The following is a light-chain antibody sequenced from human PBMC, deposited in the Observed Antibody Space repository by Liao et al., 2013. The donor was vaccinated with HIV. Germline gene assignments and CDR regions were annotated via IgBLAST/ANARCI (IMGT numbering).Light chain of an antibody. CDR3: QVWDSNNNHYV. J-gene: IGLJ1*01. CDR1: NIGSKS. CDR2: YDS. Sequence: SYVLTQPPSVSVAPGKTARITCGGNNIGSKSVNWYQQRPGQAPVLVMYYDSNRPSGIPERLSGSNAGDTATLTISRVEAGDEADYYCQVWDSNNNHYVFGPGTQVTVL. V-gene: IGLV3-21*01.